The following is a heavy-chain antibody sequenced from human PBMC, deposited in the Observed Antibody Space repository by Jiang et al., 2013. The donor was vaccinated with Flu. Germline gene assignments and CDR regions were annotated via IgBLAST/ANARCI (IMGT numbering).Heavy chain of an antibody. D-gene: IGHD2-21*02. CDR1: RYA. CDR3: AKDQGATAIRKGWFDP. J-gene: IGHJ5*02. CDR2: ISGSGDKT. Sequence: RYAVTWVRQAPAKGLEWVSVISGSGDKTYYADSVKGRFTISRDNSKNTRYLQMNSLRAEDTAVYYCAKDQGATAIRKGWFDPWGRGTLVTVSS. V-gene: IGHV3-23*01.